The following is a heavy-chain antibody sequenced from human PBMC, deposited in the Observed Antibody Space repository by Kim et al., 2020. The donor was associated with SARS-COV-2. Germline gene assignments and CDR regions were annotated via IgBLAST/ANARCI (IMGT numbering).Heavy chain of an antibody. J-gene: IGHJ5*02. V-gene: IGHV5-10-1*01. CDR3: ARGGEYYYGSGKDGGWFDP. CDR1: GYSFTSYW. Sequence: GESLKISCKGSGYSFTSYWISWVRQMPGKGLEWMGRIDPSDSYTNYSPSFQGHVTISADKSISTAYLQWSSLKASDTAMYYCARGGEYYYGSGKDGGWFDPWGQGTLVTVSS. D-gene: IGHD3-10*01. CDR2: IDPSDSYT.